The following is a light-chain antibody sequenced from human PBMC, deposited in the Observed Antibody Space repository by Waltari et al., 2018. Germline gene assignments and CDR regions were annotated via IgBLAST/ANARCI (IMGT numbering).Light chain of an antibody. CDR3: HQYNDRPWT. J-gene: IGKJ1*01. CDR1: QSIGNN. CDR2: AAS. Sequence: EIVMTQSPATLSLSAGDRAALSCTASQSIGNNVAWYQQRTGQAPRLLLYAASIRATGVTFRFSGSGSGTEFSLAISSLQSDDFGVYYCHQYNDRPWTFGQGTRVEF. V-gene: IGKV3-15*01.